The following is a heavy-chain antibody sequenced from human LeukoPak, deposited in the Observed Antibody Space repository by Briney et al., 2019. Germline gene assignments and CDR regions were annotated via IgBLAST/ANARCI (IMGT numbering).Heavy chain of an antibody. CDR2: IHSGGST. Sequence: SETLSLTCTVSGGSITSGPYYWSWLRRPAGKGLEWIGRIHSGGSTRYNASLKSRVTISLDTSKNQVSLKLTSMTAADTAVYYCARASDYYDSSGYKGAFDIWGQGTMVTVSS. CDR1: GGSITSGPYY. CDR3: ARASDYYDSSGYKGAFDI. D-gene: IGHD3-22*01. V-gene: IGHV4-61*02. J-gene: IGHJ3*02.